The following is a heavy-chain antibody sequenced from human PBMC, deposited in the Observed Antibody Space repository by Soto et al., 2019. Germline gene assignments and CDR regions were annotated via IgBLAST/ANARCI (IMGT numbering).Heavy chain of an antibody. CDR3: ARVNGYYYYGMDV. V-gene: IGHV3-11*01. J-gene: IGHJ6*02. D-gene: IGHD3-22*01. Sequence: GSLRLSCAASGFTFSDYYMSWIRQAPGKGLEWVSDISSSGSIIYYADSVKGRFTISRDSAKNSLYLQMNSLRAEDTAVYYCARVNGYYYYGMDVWGQGTTVTVSS. CDR1: GFTFSDYY. CDR2: ISSSGSII.